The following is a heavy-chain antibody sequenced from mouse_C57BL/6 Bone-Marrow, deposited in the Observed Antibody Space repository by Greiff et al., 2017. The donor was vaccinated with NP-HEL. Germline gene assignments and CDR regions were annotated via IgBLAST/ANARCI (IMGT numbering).Heavy chain of an antibody. Sequence: QVQLQQSGAELAKPGASVKLSCKASGYTFTSYWMHWVKQRPGQGLEWIGYINPSSGYTKYNQKFKDKATLTAAKSSSTAYMQLSSRTYEDSAVYYCARQGGSSPAWFAYWGQGTLVTVSA. V-gene: IGHV1-7*01. J-gene: IGHJ3*01. CDR3: ARQGGSSPAWFAY. CDR2: INPSSGYT. CDR1: GYTFTSYW. D-gene: IGHD1-1*01.